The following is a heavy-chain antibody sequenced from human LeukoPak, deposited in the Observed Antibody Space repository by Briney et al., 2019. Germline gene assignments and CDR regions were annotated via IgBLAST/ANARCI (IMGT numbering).Heavy chain of an antibody. D-gene: IGHD6-19*01. CDR1: GGTFSSYA. V-gene: IGHV1-69*04. J-gene: IGHJ4*02. CDR2: IIPILGIA. CDR3: ARGDSSGWVGDYFDY. Sequence: SVKVSCKASGGTFSSYAISWVRQAPGQGLEWMGRIIPILGIANYAQKFQGRVTITADKSTSTAYMELSSLRSEDTAVYYCARGDSSGWVGDYFDYWGQGTLVTVSS.